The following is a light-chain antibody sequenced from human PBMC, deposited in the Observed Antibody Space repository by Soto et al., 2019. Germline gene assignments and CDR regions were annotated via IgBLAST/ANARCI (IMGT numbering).Light chain of an antibody. CDR3: SSYTTSNTRQIV. CDR2: DVS. J-gene: IGLJ1*01. Sequence: QSDLTQPASVSGSPGQSITISCTGTSSDVGGYNYVSWYQQHPGKAPKFMIYDVSNRPSGVSNRFSGSKSGNTASLTISGLQAEDEADYYCSSYTTSNTRQIVFGTGTKLTVL. V-gene: IGLV2-14*01. CDR1: SSDVGGYNY.